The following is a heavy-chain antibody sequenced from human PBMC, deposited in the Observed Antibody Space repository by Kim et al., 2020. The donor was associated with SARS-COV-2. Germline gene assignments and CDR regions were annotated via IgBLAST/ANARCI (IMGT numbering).Heavy chain of an antibody. Sequence: SETLSLTCTVSGGSISSGSYYWSWIRQPAVKGLEWIGRIYTSGSTNYNPSLKSRVTISVDTSKNQFSLKLSSVTAADTAVYYCARSGYDRAGYYGMDVWGQGTTVTVSS. V-gene: IGHV4-61*02. CDR3: ARSGYDRAGYYGMDV. J-gene: IGHJ6*02. CDR2: IYTSGST. D-gene: IGHD3-22*01. CDR1: GGSISSGSYY.